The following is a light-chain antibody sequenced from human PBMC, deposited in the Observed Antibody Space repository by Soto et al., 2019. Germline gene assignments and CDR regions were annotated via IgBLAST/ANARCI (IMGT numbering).Light chain of an antibody. Sequence: QSVLTQPPSVSGAPGQRVTISCTGSSSKIGAGYDVHWYQQLPGTAPKLLIYGNSNRPSGVPDRFSGSKSGTSASLAITGLQTEDEADYYCQSYDNSLSGSGVFGTGTKLTVL. CDR1: SSKIGAGYD. V-gene: IGLV1-40*01. J-gene: IGLJ1*01. CDR3: QSYDNSLSGSGV. CDR2: GNS.